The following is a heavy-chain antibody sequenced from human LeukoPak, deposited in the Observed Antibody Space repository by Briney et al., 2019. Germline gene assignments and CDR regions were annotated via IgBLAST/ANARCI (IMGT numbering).Heavy chain of an antibody. J-gene: IGHJ4*02. D-gene: IGHD2-21*02. V-gene: IGHV3-23*01. Sequence: HPGGSLRLSCAASGFTFSSYAMSWVRQAPGKGLEWVSAISANAYSTYYADSVKGRFTISRDSSRNTLYLQMSGLRAEDTAVYYCARHGGDWVFDYWGQGTLVTVSS. CDR3: ARHGGDWVFDY. CDR1: GFTFSSYA. CDR2: ISANAYST.